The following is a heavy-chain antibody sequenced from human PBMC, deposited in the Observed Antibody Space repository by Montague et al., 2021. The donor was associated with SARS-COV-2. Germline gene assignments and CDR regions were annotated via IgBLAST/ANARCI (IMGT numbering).Heavy chain of an antibody. CDR1: GGAMSSGQW. D-gene: IGHD1-26*01. CDR3: ARFTSTGSGSYYIFDY. Sequence: SETLSLTCDVSGGAMSSGQWWSWVRQPPGKGLEWIGEIYQTGYTNYNPSLRSRVTISVDKSKNQFSLKLSSVTAADTAVYYCARFTSTGSGSYYIFDYWGQGTLVTVSS. CDR2: IYQTGYT. J-gene: IGHJ4*02. V-gene: IGHV4-4*02.